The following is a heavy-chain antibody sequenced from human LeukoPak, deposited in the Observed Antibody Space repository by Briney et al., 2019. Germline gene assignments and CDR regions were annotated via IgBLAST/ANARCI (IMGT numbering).Heavy chain of an antibody. CDR2: ISGSGGST. V-gene: IGHV3-23*01. CDR1: GFTFSSHA. J-gene: IGHJ6*02. D-gene: IGHD6-13*01. Sequence: GGSLRLSCAASGFTFSSHAMSWVRQAPGKRLEWVSAISGSGGSTYYADSVKGRFTISRDNSKNTLYLQMNSLRAEDTAVYYCAKALYNIAAAGTYYYYGMDVWGQGTTVTVSS. CDR3: AKALYNIAAAGTYYYYGMDV.